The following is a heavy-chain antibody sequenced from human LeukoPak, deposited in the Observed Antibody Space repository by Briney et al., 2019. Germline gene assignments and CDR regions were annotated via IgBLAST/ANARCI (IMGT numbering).Heavy chain of an antibody. CDR2: IDYSGST. CDR3: ARHAKTAIWSGYYTNPEYYYYMDV. D-gene: IGHD3-3*01. J-gene: IGHJ6*03. Sequence: SSETLSLTCTVSGASISSSSYYWGWIRQPPGKGLEWIGSIDYSGSTYYNPSLRSRVTFSVDTSKNQFSLKLSSVTAADTAVYYCARHAKTAIWSGYYTNPEYYYYMDVWGKGTTVIVS. V-gene: IGHV4-39*01. CDR1: GASISSSSYY.